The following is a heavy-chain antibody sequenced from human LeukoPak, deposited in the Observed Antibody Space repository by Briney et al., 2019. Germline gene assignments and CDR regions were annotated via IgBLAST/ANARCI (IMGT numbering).Heavy chain of an antibody. CDR3: ARGRGKLPATWFDP. J-gene: IGHJ5*02. CDR2: ISGSGGST. Sequence: GGSLRLSCAASGFTFSSYAMSWVRQAPGKGLEWVSAISGSGGSTYYADSVKGRFTISRDNSKNTLYLQMNSLRAEDTAVYYCARGRGKLPATWFDPWGQGTLVTVSS. D-gene: IGHD3-16*01. V-gene: IGHV3-23*01. CDR1: GFTFSSYA.